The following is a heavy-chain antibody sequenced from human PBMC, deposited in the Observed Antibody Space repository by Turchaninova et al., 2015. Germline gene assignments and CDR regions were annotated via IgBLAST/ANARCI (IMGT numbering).Heavy chain of an antibody. CDR2: VFPDGSNK. CDR3: VRDWRTDY. D-gene: IGHD3-3*01. Sequence: QVRLVESGGGVVQPGRSLRLSCAASGFPFNSYPMHWIRQTPGKGLDCVALVFPDGSNKYYADSGKGRFTISRDNSKNTLYLEMNSLRTDDTAVYYCVRDWRTDYWGQGTLVTVSS. CDR1: GFPFNSYP. V-gene: IGHV3-30-3*01. J-gene: IGHJ4*02.